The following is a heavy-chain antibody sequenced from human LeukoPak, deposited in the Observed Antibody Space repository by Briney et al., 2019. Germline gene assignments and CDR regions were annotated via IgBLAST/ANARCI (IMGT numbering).Heavy chain of an antibody. Sequence: ASVKVSCKASGYTFTSYDINWARQATGEGLEWVGILTPSDGTTTYAQKFQGRVSMTRDTSTSTVYMELSSLRSEDTAVYYCARGLGSGSYYGYWGQGTLVTVSS. CDR2: LTPSDGTT. CDR3: ARGLGSGSYYGY. D-gene: IGHD3-10*01. CDR1: GYTFTSYD. V-gene: IGHV1-46*01. J-gene: IGHJ4*02.